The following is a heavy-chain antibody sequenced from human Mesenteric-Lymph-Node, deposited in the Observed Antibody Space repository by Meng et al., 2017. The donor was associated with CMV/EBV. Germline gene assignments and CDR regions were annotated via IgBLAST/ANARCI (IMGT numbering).Heavy chain of an antibody. CDR1: GYSVTTYG. CDR3: ASGRSGSWGFDH. CDR2: INPYNGNT. J-gene: IGHJ5*02. D-gene: IGHD3-3*01. V-gene: IGHV1-18*01. Sequence: CKASGYSVTTYGSSWVRQAPGQGLEWMGWINPYNGNTKYARKLQDKVTITTDTSTSTGYMELRSLRSDDTAGYYCASGRSGSWGFDHWGQGTLVTVSS.